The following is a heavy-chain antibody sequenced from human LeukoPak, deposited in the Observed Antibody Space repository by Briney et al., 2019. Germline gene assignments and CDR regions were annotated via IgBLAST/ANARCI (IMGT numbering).Heavy chain of an antibody. J-gene: IGHJ4*02. V-gene: IGHV3-30*18. D-gene: IGHD2-8*02. Sequence: GRSLRLSCAASGFTFSSYGMHWVRQAPGKGLEWVAVISYDGSNKYYADSVKGRYTISRDNSKNTLYLQMNSLRAEDTAVYYCAKDAAAADTGHYWGQGTLVTVSS. CDR1: GFTFSSYG. CDR3: AKDAAAADTGHY. CDR2: ISYDGSNK.